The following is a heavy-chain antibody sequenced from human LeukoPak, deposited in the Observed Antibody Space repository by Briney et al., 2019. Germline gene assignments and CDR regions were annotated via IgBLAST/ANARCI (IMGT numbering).Heavy chain of an antibody. J-gene: IGHJ4*02. CDR2: IWYDGSNK. Sequence: GGSLRLSCEASGFTLSNYGMHWVRQAPGKGLEWVTFIWYDGSNKYYADSVKGRFTISRDNSKNTLYLQMNSLRAEDTAVYYCAKMYTADYWGQGTLVTVSS. V-gene: IGHV3-30*02. CDR3: AKMYTADY. D-gene: IGHD1-14*01. CDR1: GFTLSNYG.